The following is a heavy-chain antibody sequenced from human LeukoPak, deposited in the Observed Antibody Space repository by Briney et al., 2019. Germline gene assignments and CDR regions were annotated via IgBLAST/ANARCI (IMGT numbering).Heavy chain of an antibody. V-gene: IGHV4-39*07. J-gene: IGHJ6*03. CDR2: VHYSGTN. Sequence: SETLSLTCEVSVESISTNIFYWGWIPQPPGKGLEWIGSVHYSGTNYRNPSLKSRVTISVDTSKNQFSLKLSSVTAADTAVYYCARYPTGYYYYMDVWGKGTTVTVSS. D-gene: IGHD4-17*01. CDR3: ARYPTGYYYYMDV. CDR1: VESISTNIFY.